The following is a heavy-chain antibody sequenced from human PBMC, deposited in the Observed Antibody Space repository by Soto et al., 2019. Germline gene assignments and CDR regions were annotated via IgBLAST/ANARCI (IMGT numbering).Heavy chain of an antibody. CDR3: ARKLGYRSSTSCSNWFDP. Sequence: QVQLVQSGAEVKKPGSSVKVSCKASGGTFSSYTISWVRQAPGQGLEWMGRIIPILGIANYAQKFQGRVTITADKSTSTAYMELSSLRSEDTAVYYCARKLGYRSSTSCSNWFDPWGQGTLVTVSS. D-gene: IGHD2-2*01. CDR1: GGTFSSYT. J-gene: IGHJ5*02. V-gene: IGHV1-69*02. CDR2: IIPILGIA.